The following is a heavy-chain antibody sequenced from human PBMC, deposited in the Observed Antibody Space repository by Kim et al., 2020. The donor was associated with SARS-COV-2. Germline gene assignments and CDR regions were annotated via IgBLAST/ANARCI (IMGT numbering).Heavy chain of an antibody. CDR1: GYTFTSYY. D-gene: IGHD3-3*01. CDR2: INPSGGST. J-gene: IGHJ6*03. CDR3: ARDSARLGDITIFGVAKYYYYYYMDV. Sequence: ASVKVSCKASGYTFTSYYMHWVRQAPGQGLEWMGIINPSGGSTSYAQKFQGRVTMTRDTSTSTVYMELSSLRSEDTAVYYCARDSARLGDITIFGVAKYYYYYYMDVWGNGTTVTVSS. V-gene: IGHV1-46*01.